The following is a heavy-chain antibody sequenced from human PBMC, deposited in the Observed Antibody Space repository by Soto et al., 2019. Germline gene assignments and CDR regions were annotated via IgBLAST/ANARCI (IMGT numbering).Heavy chain of an antibody. D-gene: IGHD3-10*01. CDR3: AREAASDPSFYYHYMAV. V-gene: IGHV1-8*01. Sequence: QEQLVQSGAEVKKPGAPVKVSCKASGYTFSNYNINWVRQASGQGLERMGWMNPDSGNTGYAEKFQGRVTMTRNSSISTAYMELSGLRSEDTAVYYCAREAASDPSFYYHYMAVWGKGTTVTVSS. J-gene: IGHJ6*03. CDR2: MNPDSGNT. CDR1: GYTFSNYN.